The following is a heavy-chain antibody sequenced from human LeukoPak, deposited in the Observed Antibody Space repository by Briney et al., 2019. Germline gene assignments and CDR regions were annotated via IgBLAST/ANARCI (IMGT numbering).Heavy chain of an antibody. J-gene: IGHJ4*02. CDR2: IYPGDSET. CDR3: ARLSEVVTGTDYFDF. D-gene: IGHD1-20*01. CDR1: GYSFTKYW. Sequence: GESLKISCKGSGYSFTKYWIGWVRQMPGKGLEWMGIIYPGDSETRYSPSFQGQVTISADKSISTAYLQWSSLKDSDTAIYYCARLSEVVTGTDYFDFWGQGTLVTVSS. V-gene: IGHV5-51*01.